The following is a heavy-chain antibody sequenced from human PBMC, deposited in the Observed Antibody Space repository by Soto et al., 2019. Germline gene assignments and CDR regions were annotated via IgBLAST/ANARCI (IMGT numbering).Heavy chain of an antibody. CDR1: GYTFTSYD. Sequence: GASVKVSCKASGYTFTSYDINWVRQATGQGLEWMGWMNPNSGNTGYAQKFQGRVTMTRNTSISTAYMELSSLRSEDTAVYYCARGAARYCSSTSCYLYYYYYGMDVWGQGTTVTVSS. J-gene: IGHJ6*02. CDR3: ARGAARYCSSTSCYLYYYYYGMDV. V-gene: IGHV1-8*01. CDR2: MNPNSGNT. D-gene: IGHD2-2*01.